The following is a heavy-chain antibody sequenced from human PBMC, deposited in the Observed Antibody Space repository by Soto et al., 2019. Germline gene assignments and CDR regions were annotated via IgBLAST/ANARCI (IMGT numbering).Heavy chain of an antibody. CDR1: GGSISRYY. CDR3: AGGYDY. Sequence: SETLSLTCTGSGGSISRYYWSWIRQPPGKGLEWIGYIYYSGSTNYNPSLKSRVTISVDTSKNQFSLKLSSVTAADTAVYYCAGGYDYWGQGTLVTVSS. CDR2: IYYSGST. V-gene: IGHV4-59*01. D-gene: IGHD5-12*01. J-gene: IGHJ4*02.